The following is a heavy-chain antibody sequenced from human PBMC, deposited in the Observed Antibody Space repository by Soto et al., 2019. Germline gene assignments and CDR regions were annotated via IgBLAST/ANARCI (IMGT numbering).Heavy chain of an antibody. Sequence: GGSLRLSCAASGFTFSNAWMNWVRQAPGKGLEWVGRIKSKTDGGTTDYAAPVKGRFTISRDDSKNTLYLQMNSLKTEDTAVYYCTTDFNWNYRESRFDPWGQGTLVTVSS. D-gene: IGHD1-7*01. CDR1: GFTFSNAW. CDR3: TTDFNWNYRESRFDP. J-gene: IGHJ5*02. V-gene: IGHV3-15*07. CDR2: IKSKTDGGTT.